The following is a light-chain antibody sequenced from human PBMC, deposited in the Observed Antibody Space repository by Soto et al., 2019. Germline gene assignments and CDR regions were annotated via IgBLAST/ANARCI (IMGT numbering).Light chain of an antibody. V-gene: IGLV2-14*01. J-gene: IGLJ1*01. Sequence: LTQPASVSGSAGQSISISCTGTSSDIGRYNFVSWYQQRPGQAPKLLIFDVSHRPSGISDRFSGSKSGYTASLTISGLQAEDEADYYCNSYTSTSPPYVFGTG. CDR3: NSYTSTSPPYV. CDR1: SSDIGRYNF. CDR2: DVS.